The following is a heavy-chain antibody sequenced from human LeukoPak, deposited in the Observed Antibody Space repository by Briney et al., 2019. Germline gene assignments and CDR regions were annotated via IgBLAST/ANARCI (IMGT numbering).Heavy chain of an antibody. CDR2: INTINGDP. CDR3: VREYSTMAFDY. V-gene: IGHV7-4-1*02. CDR1: GYTFTTYD. Sequence: ASVKVSCKASGYTFTTYDIDCVRQAPGQRLEWMGWINTINGDPTYAQGFTGRFAFSLDTSVRTAYLQVNSLKGEDTAVYYCVREYSTMAFDYWGQGTLVTVSS. D-gene: IGHD4-11*01. J-gene: IGHJ4*02.